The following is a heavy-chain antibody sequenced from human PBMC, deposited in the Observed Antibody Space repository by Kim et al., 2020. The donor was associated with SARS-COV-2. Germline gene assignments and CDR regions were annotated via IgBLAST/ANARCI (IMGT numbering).Heavy chain of an antibody. D-gene: IGHD3-3*01. V-gene: IGHV3-9*01. CDR1: GFNFNNYP. CDR2: ISWNSGTI. Sequence: GGSLRLSCVASGFNFNNYPMYWVRQAPGKGPEWVSGISWNSGTIGYADSVKGRFTTSRDNARKSLYLQMDSLTPGDTALYYCAKANFPSDEFWSGYRFGMDVWGQGTTVIVS. CDR3: AKANFPSDEFWSGYRFGMDV. J-gene: IGHJ6*02.